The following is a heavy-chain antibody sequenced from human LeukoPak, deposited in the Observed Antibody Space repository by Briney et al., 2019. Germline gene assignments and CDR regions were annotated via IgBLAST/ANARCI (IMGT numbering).Heavy chain of an antibody. CDR3: TRYYDSSGYSV. CDR2: IRSKAYGGAT. D-gene: IGHD3-22*01. J-gene: IGHJ6*02. V-gene: IGHV3-49*03. Sequence: GGSLRLSRTTSGFTLGDYAMSWFRQAPGKGLEWVGFIRSKAYGGATEYAASVKGRFTISRDDSKSIAYLQMNSLKTEDAAVYYCTRYYDSSGYSVWGQGTTVTVSS. CDR1: GFTLGDYA.